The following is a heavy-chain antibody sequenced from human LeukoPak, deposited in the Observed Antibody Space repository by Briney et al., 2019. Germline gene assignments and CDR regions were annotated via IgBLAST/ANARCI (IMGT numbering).Heavy chain of an antibody. V-gene: IGHV3-23*01. CDR3: LRGDRRDY. CDR2: ISGSGGST. CDR1: GFTFSSYG. Sequence: GGTLRLSCAASGFTFSSYGMSWVRQAPGKGLEWVSAISGSGGSTYYADSVKGRFIISRDNAKDSLYLQMNSLSADDTAVYYCLRGDRRDYWGRGTLVTVSS. J-gene: IGHJ4*02.